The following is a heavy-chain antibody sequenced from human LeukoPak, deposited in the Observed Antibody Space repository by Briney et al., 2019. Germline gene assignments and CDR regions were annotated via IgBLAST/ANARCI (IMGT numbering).Heavy chain of an antibody. CDR1: GDSISSRSYY. J-gene: IGHJ4*02. D-gene: IGHD2-2*01. Sequence: PSETLSLTCTVSGDSISSRSYYWGWIRQPPGKGLEWIGSIYYSGSTYYNPSLKSRVTISVDTSKNQFSLKLSSVTAADTAVYYCARGVAVVPATHYYFDYWGQGSLVTVSS. CDR3: ARGVAVVPATHYYFDY. V-gene: IGHV4-39*01. CDR2: IYYSGST.